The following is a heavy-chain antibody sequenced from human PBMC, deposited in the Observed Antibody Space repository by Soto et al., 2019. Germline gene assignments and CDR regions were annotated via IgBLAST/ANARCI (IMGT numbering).Heavy chain of an antibody. Sequence: SVKVSCKASGGTFSSYAISWVRQAPGQALEWMGGIIPIFGTANYAQKFQGRVTITADESTSTAYMELSSQRSEDTAVYYCARRYQYGSGSYYRDEYYYYGMDVWGQGTTVTVSS. D-gene: IGHD3-10*01. CDR3: ARRYQYGSGSYYRDEYYYYGMDV. J-gene: IGHJ6*02. CDR2: IIPIFGTA. V-gene: IGHV1-69*13. CDR1: GGTFSSYA.